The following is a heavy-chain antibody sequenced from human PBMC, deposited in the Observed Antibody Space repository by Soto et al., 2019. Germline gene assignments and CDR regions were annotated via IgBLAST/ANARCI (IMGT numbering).Heavy chain of an antibody. CDR3: ALTSAATYCGGDSYTYYYYGMDV. V-gene: IGHV5-10-1*01. CDR2: IDPSDSYT. CDR1: GYSFTSYW. Sequence: ESLKISCKGSGYSFTSYWISWVRQMPGKGLEWMGRIDPSDSYTNYSPSFQGHVTISADKSISTAYLQWSSLKASDTAMYYCALTSAATYCGGDSYTYYYYGMDVWGQGTTVTVSS. D-gene: IGHD2-21*02. J-gene: IGHJ6*02.